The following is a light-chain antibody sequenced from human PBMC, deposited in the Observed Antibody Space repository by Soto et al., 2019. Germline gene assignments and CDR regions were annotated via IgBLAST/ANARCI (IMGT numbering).Light chain of an antibody. CDR3: QQYGSSPIT. J-gene: IGKJ5*01. CDR2: VAS. V-gene: IGKV3-20*01. CDR1: QSVTNNY. Sequence: EIVLTQSPGTLSLSPGQTATLSCRASQSVTNNYLAWYQQKGGQAPRLLIDVASTRAAGIPDRFSGSGSGPDFTLAISRAEPEDFAVYYCQQYGSSPITFGQGTRLEIK.